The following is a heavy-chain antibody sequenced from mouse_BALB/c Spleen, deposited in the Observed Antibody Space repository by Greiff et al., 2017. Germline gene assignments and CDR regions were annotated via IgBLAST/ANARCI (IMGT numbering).Heavy chain of an antibody. V-gene: IGHV6-6*02. CDR3: TGLRGFYYAMDY. J-gene: IGHJ4*01. CDR2: IRLKSNNYAT. D-gene: IGHD1-1*01. CDR1: GFTFSNYW. Sequence: EVQLVESGGGLVQPGGSMKLSCVASGFTFSNYWMNWVRQSPEKGLEWVAEIRLKSNNYATHYAESVKGRFTISRDDSKSSVYLQMNNLRAEDTGIYYCTGLRGFYYAMDYWGQGTSVTVSS.